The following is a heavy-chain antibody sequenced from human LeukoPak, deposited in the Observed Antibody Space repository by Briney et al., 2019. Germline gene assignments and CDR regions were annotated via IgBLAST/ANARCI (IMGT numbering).Heavy chain of an antibody. CDR2: VNPNSGGT. J-gene: IGHJ4*02. D-gene: IGHD5-12*01. CDR1: GYTFTDYY. V-gene: IGHV1-2*06. CDR3: ARGNDGYNLYYFDY. Sequence: ASVNVSCKASGYTFTDYYIHWVRQAPGQGLEWMGRVNPNSGGTDFAQKFQGRVTLTRDTSISAAYLELSSLRSEDTAVYYCARGNDGYNLYYFDYWGQGTLVTVSS.